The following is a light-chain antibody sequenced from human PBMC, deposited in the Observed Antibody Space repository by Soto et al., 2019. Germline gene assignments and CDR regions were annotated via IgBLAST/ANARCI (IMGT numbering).Light chain of an antibody. Sequence: EIVITQSPATRSVSPGDRSTLSCSASQSVYSYLAWYQQTPGQAPRLLIHGASTGANGIPARFSGSGSWTEFTLTISSLQSGDSAVYDCQQYNIRPPMTFCQGTRLEIK. CDR1: QSVYSY. CDR2: GAS. V-gene: IGKV3-15*01. CDR3: QQYNIRPPMT. J-gene: IGKJ5*01.